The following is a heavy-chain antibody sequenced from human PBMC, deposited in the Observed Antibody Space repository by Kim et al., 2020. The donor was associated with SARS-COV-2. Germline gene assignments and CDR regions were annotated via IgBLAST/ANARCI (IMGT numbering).Heavy chain of an antibody. J-gene: IGHJ4*02. CDR1: GGTFSSYA. V-gene: IGHV1-69*13. Sequence: SVKVSCKASGGTFSSYAISWVRQAPGQGLEWMGGIIPIFGTANYAQKFQGRVTITADESTSTAYMELSSLRSEDTAVYYCARGRDGGYPTTIFDYWGQGTLVTVSS. CDR3: ARGRDGGYPTTIFDY. D-gene: IGHD6-13*01. CDR2: IIPIFGTA.